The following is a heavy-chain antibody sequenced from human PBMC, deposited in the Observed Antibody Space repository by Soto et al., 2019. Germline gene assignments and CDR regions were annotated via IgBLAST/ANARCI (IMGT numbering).Heavy chain of an antibody. J-gene: IGHJ6*02. Sequence: PGGSLRLSCAASGFTFSSYSMNWVRQAPGKGLEWVSSISSSSSYIYYADSVKGRFTISRDNAKNSLYLKMNSLRAEDTAVYYCAREGIAAAGTRVDVWGQGTTVTVSS. CDR3: AREGIAAAGTRVDV. CDR1: GFTFSSYS. D-gene: IGHD6-13*01. CDR2: ISSSSSYI. V-gene: IGHV3-21*01.